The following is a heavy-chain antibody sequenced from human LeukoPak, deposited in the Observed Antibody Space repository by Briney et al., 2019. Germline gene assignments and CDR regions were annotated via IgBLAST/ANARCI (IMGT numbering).Heavy chain of an antibody. CDR1: GFTFSDYY. CDR3: AKDKGSDYGAMDY. CDR2: ISSSGSTI. J-gene: IGHJ4*02. V-gene: IGHV3-11*04. Sequence: RGSLRLSCAASGFTFSDYYMSWIRQAPGKGLEWVSYISSSGSTIYYADSVKGRFTISRDNAKNSLYLQMNSLRAEDTAVYYCAKDKGSDYGAMDYWGQGTLVTVSS. D-gene: IGHD4-17*01.